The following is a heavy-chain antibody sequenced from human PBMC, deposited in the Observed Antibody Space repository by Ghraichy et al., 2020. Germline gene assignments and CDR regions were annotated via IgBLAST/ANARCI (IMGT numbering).Heavy chain of an antibody. CDR3: ARVNLVIASFDP. V-gene: IGHV4-59*01. D-gene: IGHD2-21*01. J-gene: IGHJ5*02. CDR1: GGSISSYY. Sequence: SETLSLTCTVSGGSISSYYWSWIRQPPGKGLEWIGYIYYSGSTNYNPSLKSRVTISVDTSKNQFSLKLSSVTAADTAVYYCARVNLVIASFDPWGQGTLVTVSS. CDR2: IYYSGST.